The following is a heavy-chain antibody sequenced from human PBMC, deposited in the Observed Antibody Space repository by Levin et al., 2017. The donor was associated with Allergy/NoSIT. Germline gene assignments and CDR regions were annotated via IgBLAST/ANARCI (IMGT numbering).Heavy chain of an antibody. J-gene: IGHJ4*02. D-gene: IGHD6-19*01. CDR2: IDGSGGRT. CDR3: AKEGPSSGWFSDPWGSDY. Sequence: PSQTLSLTCAASGFAFSNYAMTWVRQAPGKGLEWVSSIDGSGGRTYYAASVKGRFTVSRDNSRNTLYLQMNSLRADDTAIYYCAKEGPSSGWFSDPWGSDYWGQGTQVTVSS. V-gene: IGHV3-23*01. CDR1: GFAFSNYA.